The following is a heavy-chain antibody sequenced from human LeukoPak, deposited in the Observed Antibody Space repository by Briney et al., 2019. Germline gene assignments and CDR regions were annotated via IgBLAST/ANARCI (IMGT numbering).Heavy chain of an antibody. CDR3: ARGNAMGV. CDR2: INQDGSER. J-gene: IGHJ6*02. Sequence: PGGSLRLSCAASGFTFSSYLMTWVRQAPGKGLEWVANINQDGSERYYVDSVKGRFTISRDNAKNSLSLQMNSLRAEDTALYYCARGNAMGVWGQGTTVTASS. CDR1: GFTFSSYL. V-gene: IGHV3-7*01.